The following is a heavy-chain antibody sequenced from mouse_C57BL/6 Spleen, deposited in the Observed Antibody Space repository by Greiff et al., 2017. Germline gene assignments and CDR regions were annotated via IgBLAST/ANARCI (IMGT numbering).Heavy chain of an antibody. CDR3: ARHYYGSSYLWYFDV. CDR2: IYPGDGDT. Sequence: QVQLKESGPELVKPGASVKISCKASGYAFSSSWMNWVKQRPGKGLEWIGRIYPGDGDTNYNGKFNGKATLTADKSSSTAYMQLSSLTSEDSAVYFCARHYYGSSYLWYFDVWGTGTTVTVSS. V-gene: IGHV1-82*01. CDR1: GYAFSSSW. J-gene: IGHJ1*03. D-gene: IGHD1-1*01.